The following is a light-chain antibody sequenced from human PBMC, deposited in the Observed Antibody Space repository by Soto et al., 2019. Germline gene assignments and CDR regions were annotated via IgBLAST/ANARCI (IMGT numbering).Light chain of an antibody. CDR2: EVS. CDR1: NSDVGGYNY. V-gene: IGLV2-14*01. CDR3: SSYTSSSTLYYV. Sequence: QSALTQPASVSGSPGQSITISCTGTNSDVGGYNYVSWYQQHPGKAPKLMIYEVSNRPSGVSNRFSGSKSGNTASLTISGLQAEDEADYYCSSYTSSSTLYYVFGTGTKLTVL. J-gene: IGLJ1*01.